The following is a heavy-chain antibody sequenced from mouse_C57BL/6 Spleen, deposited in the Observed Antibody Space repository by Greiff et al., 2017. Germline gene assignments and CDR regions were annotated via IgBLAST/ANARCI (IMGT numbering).Heavy chain of an antibody. J-gene: IGHJ4*01. CDR2: IWGGGST. Sequence: VKLVESGPGLVQPSQSLSITCTVSGFSLTSYGVHWVRQSPGKGLEWLGVIWGGGSTDYNAAFISRLSISKDNSKSQVFLQMNSLQADDTAIYYCTRYGTLFAMDDWGQGTSVTVAS. V-gene: IGHV2-2*01. CDR1: GFSLTSYG. D-gene: IGHD2-10*02. CDR3: TRYGTLFAMDD.